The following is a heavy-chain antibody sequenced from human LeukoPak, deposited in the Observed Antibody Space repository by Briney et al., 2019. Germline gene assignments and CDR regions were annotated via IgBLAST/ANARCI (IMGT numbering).Heavy chain of an antibody. CDR1: GGSISSGGYS. CDR2: IYHSGTT. Sequence: SQTLSLTCAVSGGSISSGGYSWSWIRQSPGKGLEWIGYIYHSGTTYYNPSLQSRVTISVDRSKNQFSLKLSSVTAADTAVYYCARARGEIGYEYNWFDPWGQGSLVTVSS. CDR3: ARARGEIGYEYNWFDP. D-gene: IGHD5-12*01. V-gene: IGHV4-30-2*06. J-gene: IGHJ5*02.